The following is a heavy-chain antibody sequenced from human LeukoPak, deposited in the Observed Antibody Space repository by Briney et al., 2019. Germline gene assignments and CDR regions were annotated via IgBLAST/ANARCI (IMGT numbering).Heavy chain of an antibody. Sequence: SETLSLTCTVSGGSISSGGYYWSWIRQHPGKGLEWIGYIYYSGSTYYNPSLKSRVTISVDTSKNQFSLKLSSVTAADTAVYCCAREGYSNNWFDPWGQGTLVTVSS. V-gene: IGHV4-31*03. D-gene: IGHD5-24*01. CDR3: AREGYSNNWFDP. CDR2: IYYSGST. CDR1: GGSISSGGYY. J-gene: IGHJ5*02.